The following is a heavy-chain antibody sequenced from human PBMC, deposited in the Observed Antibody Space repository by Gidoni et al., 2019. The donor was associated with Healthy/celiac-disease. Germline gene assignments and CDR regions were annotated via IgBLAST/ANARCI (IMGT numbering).Heavy chain of an antibody. CDR3: AGGDCSGTSCWNAFDI. V-gene: IGHV1-2*06. CDR1: GYPLNRYY. D-gene: IGHD2-2*01. CDR2: INPKSGGT. J-gene: IGHJ3*02. Sequence: VVKTPGASVKVSFTTSGYPLNRYYMHWVRQGPGQGLEWRGRINPKSGGTNFAQRFQDRVTRTVDTSITTAYMELSGLRADDTAVYFCAGGDCSGTSCWNAFDIWGQGTMVTVSS.